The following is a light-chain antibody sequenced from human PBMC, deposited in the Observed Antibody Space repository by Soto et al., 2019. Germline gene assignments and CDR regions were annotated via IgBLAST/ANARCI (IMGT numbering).Light chain of an antibody. CDR3: QQYNKWPPT. CDR2: GAS. J-gene: IGKJ5*01. CDR1: RSVSSD. V-gene: IGKV3-15*01. Sequence: EIVMTQSPATLSVSPGERATLSCRASRSVSSDLAWYQQKPGQAPRLLIYGASTRAIGIPARFSGSGSGTEFTLTISSLQSEDFAVHYCQQYNKWPPTFGQGKRLEIX.